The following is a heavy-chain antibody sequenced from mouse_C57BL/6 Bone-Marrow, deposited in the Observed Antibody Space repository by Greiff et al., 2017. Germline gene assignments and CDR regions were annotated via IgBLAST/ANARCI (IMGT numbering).Heavy chain of an antibody. V-gene: IGHV14-4*01. CDR1: GFNIKDDY. CDR2: IDPENGDT. Sequence: EVQLQQSGAELVRPGASVKLSCTASGFNIKDDYMHWVKQRPEQGLEWIGWIDPENGDTEYASKFQGKATITADTSSNNAYLQLSSLTSEDTAVYYCTAGVPFAYWGQGTLVTVSA. D-gene: IGHD6-1*01. CDR3: TAGVPFAY. J-gene: IGHJ3*01.